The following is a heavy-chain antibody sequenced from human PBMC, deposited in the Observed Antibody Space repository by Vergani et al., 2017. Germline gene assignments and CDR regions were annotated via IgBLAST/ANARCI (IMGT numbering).Heavy chain of an antibody. CDR2: ISWNSGSI. D-gene: IGHD1-14*01. Sequence: EVQLVESGGGLVQPGRSLRLSCAASGFTFDDYAMHWVRQAPGKGLEWVSGISWNSGSIGYADSVKGRFTISRDNAKSTMYRQMNSLRDDDTCVYYCARDLRLLYNRFDPWGQGTLVTVSS. CDR1: GFTFDDYA. V-gene: IGHV3-9*01. J-gene: IGHJ5*02. CDR3: ARDLRLLYNRFDP.